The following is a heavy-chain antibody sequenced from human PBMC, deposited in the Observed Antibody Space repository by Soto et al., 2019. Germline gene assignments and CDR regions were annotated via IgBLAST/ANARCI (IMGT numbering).Heavy chain of an antibody. D-gene: IGHD5-12*01. CDR3: AREGSYSAYNFAHGIQLWSFDF. J-gene: IGHJ4*01. Sequence: PSETLSLTCTVPGGSINTFYWSWVRQPAGKGLEWIGRIFSSGSTSFNPSLESRVAMSVDTSKNHFSLNLSSVTAADMAVYYCAREGSYSAYNFAHGIQLWSFDFWGHGALVTVSS. V-gene: IGHV4-4*07. CDR1: GGSINTFY. CDR2: IFSSGST.